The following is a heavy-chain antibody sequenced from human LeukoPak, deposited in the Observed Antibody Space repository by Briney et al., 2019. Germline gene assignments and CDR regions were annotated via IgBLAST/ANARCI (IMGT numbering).Heavy chain of an antibody. V-gene: IGHV4-39*01. CDR1: GGSISSSSYY. J-gene: IGHJ4*02. D-gene: IGHD6-19*01. Sequence: SETLSLTCTVSGGSISSSSYYWGWIRQPPGKGLEWIGSIYYSGSTYYNPSLKSRVTISVDTSKNQFSLKLSSVTAADTAVYYCARGPMRIGVAGTWPLDYWGQGTLVTVSS. CDR3: ARGPMRIGVAGTWPLDY. CDR2: IYYSGST.